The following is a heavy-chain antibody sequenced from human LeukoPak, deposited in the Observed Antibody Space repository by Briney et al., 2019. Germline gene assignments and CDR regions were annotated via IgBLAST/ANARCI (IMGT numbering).Heavy chain of an antibody. D-gene: IGHD6-19*01. Sequence: GRSLRLSCAASGFTFSSYSMNWVRQAPGKGLEWVSSISSSSSYIYYADSVKGRFTISRDNAKNSLYLQMNSLRAEDTAVYYCARSGIAVAGLSDYWGQGTLVTVSS. CDR2: ISSSSSYI. J-gene: IGHJ4*02. CDR3: ARSGIAVAGLSDY. CDR1: GFTFSSYS. V-gene: IGHV3-21*01.